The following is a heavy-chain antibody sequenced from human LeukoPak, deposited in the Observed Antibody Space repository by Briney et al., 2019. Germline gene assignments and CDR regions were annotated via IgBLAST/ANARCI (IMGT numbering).Heavy chain of an antibody. V-gene: IGHV1-69*13. CDR2: IIPIFGTA. Sequence: GASVKVSCKASGGTFSSYAISWVRQAPGQGLEWMGGIIPIFGTANYAQKFQGRVTITADESTSTAYMELSSLRSEDTAVYYCARVPAAIEQYYYYMDVWGKGTTVTVSS. D-gene: IGHD2-2*02. CDR1: GGTFSSYA. J-gene: IGHJ6*03. CDR3: ARVPAAIEQYYYYMDV.